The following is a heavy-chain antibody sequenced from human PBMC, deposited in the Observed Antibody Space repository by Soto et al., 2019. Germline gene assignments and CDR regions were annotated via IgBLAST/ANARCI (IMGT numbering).Heavy chain of an antibody. J-gene: IGHJ6*02. CDR2: ISAYNGNT. Sequence: QVQLVQSGAEVKKPGASVKVSCKASGYSFTSYGISWVRQAPGQGLEWMGWISAYNGNTNYAQKLQGRVTMTTDTYTSTANMELRSLVSDDTAVYYWARDNGFGESDGWGQGTTVTVSS. V-gene: IGHV1-18*01. CDR3: ARDNGFGESDG. D-gene: IGHD3-10*01. CDR1: GYSFTSYG.